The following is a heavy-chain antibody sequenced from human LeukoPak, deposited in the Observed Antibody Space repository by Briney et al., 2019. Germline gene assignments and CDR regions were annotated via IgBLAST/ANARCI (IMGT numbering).Heavy chain of an antibody. J-gene: IGHJ6*02. V-gene: IGHV3-30*18. CDR2: ISYDGRNK. CDR1: GFTFSSYG. Sequence: GGSLRLSCAASGFTFSSYGMHWVRQAPGKGLEWVAVISYDGRNKYYADSVKGRFTISRDNSKNTLYLQMNSLRAEDTAVYYCAKDRTRYYYYGMDVWGQGTTVTVSS. CDR3: AKDRTRYYYYGMDV.